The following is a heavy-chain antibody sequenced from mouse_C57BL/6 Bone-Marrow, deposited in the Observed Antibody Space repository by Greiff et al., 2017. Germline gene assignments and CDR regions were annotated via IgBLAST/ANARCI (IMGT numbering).Heavy chain of an antibody. V-gene: IGHV1-69*01. Sequence: VQLQQPGAELVMPGASVKLSCKASGYTFTSYWMHWVKQRPGQGLEWVGEIDPSDSYTNYNQKFKGKSTLTVDKSSSTAYMQLSSLKSEDSAVYYCASRGYWGQGTTLTVSA. CDR3: ASRGY. CDR2: IDPSDSYT. CDR1: GYTFTSYW. J-gene: IGHJ2*01.